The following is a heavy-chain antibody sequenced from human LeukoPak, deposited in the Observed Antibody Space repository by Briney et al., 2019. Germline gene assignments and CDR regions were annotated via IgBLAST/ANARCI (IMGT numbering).Heavy chain of an antibody. CDR1: GYATDYY. D-gene: IGHD5-12*01. CDR3: AYYDYNIYPY. V-gene: IGHV1-2*02. Sequence: GASVKVSCKASGYATDYYIHWVRQAPGQGLEWMGWINPSSGGTIYARNFRGRVTMTRDTSIATVYLELRSLRSDDAAVYYCAYYDYNIYPYWGQGTLVTVSS. J-gene: IGHJ4*02. CDR2: INPSSGGT.